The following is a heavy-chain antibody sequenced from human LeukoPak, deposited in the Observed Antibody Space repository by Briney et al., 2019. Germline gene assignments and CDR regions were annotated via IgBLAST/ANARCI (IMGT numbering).Heavy chain of an antibody. J-gene: IGHJ4*02. CDR1: GFTFSDAW. CDR2: IKSKVDRETT. CDR3: TTEAPWYSSGRGWSDY. D-gene: IGHD6-19*01. Sequence: GGSLRLSCAASGFTFSDAWMSWVRQAPGKGLDWIGHIKSKVDRETTDYAAPVKGRFTISRDDSKNTLYLQMNSLKTEDTAVYYCTTEAPWYSSGRGWSDYWGQGTLVTVSS. V-gene: IGHV3-15*01.